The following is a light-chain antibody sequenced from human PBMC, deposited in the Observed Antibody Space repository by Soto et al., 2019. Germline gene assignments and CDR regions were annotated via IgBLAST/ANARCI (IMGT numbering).Light chain of an antibody. CDR3: HQYATSPYT. Sequence: TQSPSTLSASVGDRVTITCRASQSITNVFLAWYQQKPGQAPRLLIYGASRRATGIPDRFSGSGSGTDFTLTISRLEPEDFAVYFCHQYATSPYTFGQGTTLEIK. CDR1: QSITNVF. V-gene: IGKV3-20*01. CDR2: GAS. J-gene: IGKJ2*01.